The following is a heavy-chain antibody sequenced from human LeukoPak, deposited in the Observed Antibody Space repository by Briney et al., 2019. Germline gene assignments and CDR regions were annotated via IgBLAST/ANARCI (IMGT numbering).Heavy chain of an antibody. CDR3: ARGSPITIFGVVIIRYFDY. V-gene: IGHV1-8*03. CDR2: MNPNSGNT. CDR1: GYTFTSYD. J-gene: IGHJ4*02. D-gene: IGHD3-3*01. Sequence: ASVKVSCKASGYTFTSYDINWVRQATGQGLEWMGWMNPNSGNTGYAQKFQGRVTITRNTSISTAYMELSSLRSEDTAVYYCARGSPITIFGVVIIRYFDYWGQGTLVTVSS.